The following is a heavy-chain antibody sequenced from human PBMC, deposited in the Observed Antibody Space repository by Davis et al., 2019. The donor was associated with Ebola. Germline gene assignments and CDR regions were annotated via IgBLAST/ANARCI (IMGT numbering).Heavy chain of an antibody. V-gene: IGHV3-30-3*01. CDR2: ISYDGSNK. CDR3: ARVTTMIVVGFDP. J-gene: IGHJ5*02. CDR1: GFTFSSYA. D-gene: IGHD3-22*01. Sequence: GESLKISCAASGFTFSSYAMHWVRQAPGKGLEWVAVISYDGSNKYYADSVKGRFTISRDNSKNTLYLQMNSLRAEDTALYHCARVTTMIVVGFDPWGQGTLVTVSS.